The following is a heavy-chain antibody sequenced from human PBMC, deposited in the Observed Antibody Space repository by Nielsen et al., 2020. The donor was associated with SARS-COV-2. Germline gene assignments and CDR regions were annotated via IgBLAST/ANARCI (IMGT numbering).Heavy chain of an antibody. CDR1: GFTFSNAW. V-gene: IGHV3-15*01. D-gene: IGHD4-11*01. Sequence: GSLRLSCAASGFTFSNAWMSWVRQAPGKGLEWVGRIKSKTDGGTTDYAAPVKGRFTISRDDSKNTLYLQMNRLKTEDTAVYYCTSADYSTYLYYYYYMDVWGKGTTVTVSS. CDR2: IKSKTDGGTT. J-gene: IGHJ6*03. CDR3: TSADYSTYLYYYYYMDV.